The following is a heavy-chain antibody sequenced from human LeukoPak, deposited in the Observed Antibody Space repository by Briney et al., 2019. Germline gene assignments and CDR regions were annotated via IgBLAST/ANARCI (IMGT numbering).Heavy chain of an antibody. CDR2: INPNSGGT. Sequence: ASVKVSCKASGYTFTGYYMHWVRQAPGRGLEWMGWINPNSGGTNYAQKFQGRVTMTRDTSISTAYMELSRLRSDDTAVYYCAAIHNIAAAGTEIDYWGQGTLVTVSS. J-gene: IGHJ4*02. D-gene: IGHD6-13*01. CDR1: GYTFTGYY. CDR3: AAIHNIAAAGTEIDY. V-gene: IGHV1-2*02.